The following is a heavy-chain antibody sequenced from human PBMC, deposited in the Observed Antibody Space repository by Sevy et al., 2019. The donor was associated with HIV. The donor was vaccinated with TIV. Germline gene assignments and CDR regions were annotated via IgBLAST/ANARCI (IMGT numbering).Heavy chain of an antibody. J-gene: IGHJ6*02. V-gene: IGHV3-13*01. D-gene: IGHD6-6*01. CDR2: IGTAGDT. Sequence: GGSLRLSCAASGFTFSSYDMHWVRQATGKGLEWVSAIGTAGDTYYPGSVKGRFTISRENAKNSLYLQMNSLGAGDTAVYYCAREYSSSDGYYGMDVWGQGTTVTVSS. CDR1: GFTFSSYD. CDR3: AREYSSSDGYYGMDV.